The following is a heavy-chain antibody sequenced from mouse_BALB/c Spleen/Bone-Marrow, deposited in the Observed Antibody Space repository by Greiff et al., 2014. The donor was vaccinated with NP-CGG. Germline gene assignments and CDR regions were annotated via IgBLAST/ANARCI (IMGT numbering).Heavy chain of an antibody. D-gene: IGHD2-14*01. CDR1: GYTFTDYA. CDR2: ISTYSGNT. J-gene: IGHJ3*01. Sequence: QVQLKQSGPELVRPGVSVKISCKGSGYTFTDYAMHWVKQSHAKSLEWIGAISTYSGNTNYNQKFKGKATMTVDKSSSTAYMELARLTSEDSAIYYCARGNRYDGAWFAYWGQGTLVTVSA. V-gene: IGHV1-67*01. CDR3: ARGNRYDGAWFAY.